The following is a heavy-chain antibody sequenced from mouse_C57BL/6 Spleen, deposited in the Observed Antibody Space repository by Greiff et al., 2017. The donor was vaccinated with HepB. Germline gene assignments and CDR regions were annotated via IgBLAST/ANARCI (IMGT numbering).Heavy chain of an antibody. V-gene: IGHV5-6*01. Sequence: EVKLVESGGDLVKPGGFLKLSCAASGFTFSSYGMSWVRQTPDKRLEWVATISSGGSYTYYPDSVKGRFTISRDNAKNTLYLQMSSLKSEDTAMYYCASLAYFDVWGTGTTVTVSS. CDR3: ASLAYFDV. J-gene: IGHJ1*03. CDR2: ISSGGSYT. CDR1: GFTFSSYG.